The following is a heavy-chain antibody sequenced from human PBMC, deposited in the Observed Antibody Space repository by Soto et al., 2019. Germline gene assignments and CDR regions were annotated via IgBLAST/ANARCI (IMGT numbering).Heavy chain of an antibody. D-gene: IGHD3-10*01. J-gene: IGHJ6*02. CDR2: ISKSGFT. Sequence: QAQLQTSGPGLVKPSETLSLTCTVSSVSINSFTNHYCSWIRQPPGKGLEWVGYISKSGFTRYNPSLISRVTVSVDTSKNQFSLKLSSVTAADTALYFCATQGFGKLHGLVDVWGQGTTVTVSS. CDR3: ATQGFGKLHGLVDV. V-gene: IGHV4-59*08. CDR1: SVSINSFTNHY.